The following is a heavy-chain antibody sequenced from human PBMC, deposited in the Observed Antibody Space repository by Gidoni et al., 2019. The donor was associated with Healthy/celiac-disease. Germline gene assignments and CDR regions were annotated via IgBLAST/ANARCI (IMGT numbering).Heavy chain of an antibody. CDR2: ICYDGSNK. D-gene: IGHD5-12*01. J-gene: IGHJ4*02. CDR3: ARGVSGSSFDY. CDR1: GFTFSSYG. Sequence: QVQLVESGGGVVQPGRSLRLSCAASGFTFSSYGMHWVRQAPGKGLECVAVICYDGSNKYYADSVKGRFTISRDNSKNTLYLQMNSLRAEDTAVYYCARGVSGSSFDYWGQGTLVTVSS. V-gene: IGHV3-33*01.